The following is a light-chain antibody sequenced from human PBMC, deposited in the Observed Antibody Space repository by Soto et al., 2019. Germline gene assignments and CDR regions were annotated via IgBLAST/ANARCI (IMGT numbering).Light chain of an antibody. CDR2: TAS. J-gene: IGKJ5*01. V-gene: IGKV1-39*01. CDR3: QQCYTSAIT. Sequence: DIQMTQSPSSLSASVGDRVTITCRASQSIGSYLNWYQQTPGKAPKLLLYTASTLQGGVPSRFSGSGSGTDFTLTINSLQPEDFATYYCQQCYTSAITFGQGTRLEIK. CDR1: QSIGSY.